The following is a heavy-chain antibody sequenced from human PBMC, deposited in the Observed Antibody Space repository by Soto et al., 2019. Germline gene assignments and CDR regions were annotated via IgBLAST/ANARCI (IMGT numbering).Heavy chain of an antibody. Sequence: GGSMRLSCAASGFPFSSYWMHWVRHAPGKGLVWVSRINSDGSSTSYADSVKGRFTISRDNAKNTLYLQMNSLRAEDTAVYYCARDPMRYYEILTGYPNNWFDPWGQGTLVTVSS. CDR3: ARDPMRYYEILTGYPNNWFDP. J-gene: IGHJ5*02. CDR2: INSDGSST. V-gene: IGHV3-74*01. CDR1: GFPFSSYW. D-gene: IGHD3-9*01.